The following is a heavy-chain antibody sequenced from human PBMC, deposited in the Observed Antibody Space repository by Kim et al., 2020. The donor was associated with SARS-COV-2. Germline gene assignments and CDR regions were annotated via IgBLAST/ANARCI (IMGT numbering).Heavy chain of an antibody. Sequence: YSPSFQGHVTISADKSISTAYLQWSSLKASDTAMYYCARHFPIVGADFDYWGQGTLVTVSS. CDR3: ARHFPIVGADFDY. D-gene: IGHD1-26*01. V-gene: IGHV5-10-1*01. J-gene: IGHJ4*02.